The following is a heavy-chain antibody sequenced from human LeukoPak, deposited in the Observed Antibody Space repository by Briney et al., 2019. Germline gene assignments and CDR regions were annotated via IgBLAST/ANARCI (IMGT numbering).Heavy chain of an antibody. CDR2: IYYSGST. Sequence: SETLSLTCTVSGGSISSYYWSWIRQPPGKGLEWIGYIYYSGSTNYNPSLKSRVTISVDTSKNQFSLKLSPVTAADTAVYYCARYDSRGGHFDYWGQGTLVTVSS. V-gene: IGHV4-59*01. CDR3: ARYDSRGGHFDY. D-gene: IGHD3-22*01. CDR1: GGSISSYY. J-gene: IGHJ4*02.